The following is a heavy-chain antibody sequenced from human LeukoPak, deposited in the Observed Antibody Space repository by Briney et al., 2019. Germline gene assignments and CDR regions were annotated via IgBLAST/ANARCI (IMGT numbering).Heavy chain of an antibody. V-gene: IGHV1-46*01. CDR1: GYTFTSYY. D-gene: IGHD3-9*01. J-gene: IGHJ6*02. CDR3: ARDARGDDTLTGSFYGMDV. CDR2: INPSGGST. Sequence: GASVKVSCKASGYTFTSYYMHWVRQAPGQGLEWMGIINPSGGSTSYAQKFQGRVTMTRDTSTSTVYMELSSLRSEDTAVYYCARDARGDDTLTGSFYGMDVWGQGTTVTVSS.